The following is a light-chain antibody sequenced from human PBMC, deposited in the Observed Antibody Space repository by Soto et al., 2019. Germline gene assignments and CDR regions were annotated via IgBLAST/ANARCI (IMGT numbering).Light chain of an antibody. Sequence: EIVMTQSPATLSVSPGEGATLSCRASQSINNYLAWYQRKPGQAPRLLFSGASTRAAGVPATFSASGSGTDFTLTISILHSEDFGVYYCQQYESWPPTFGKEPKVDIK. V-gene: IGKV3-15*01. CDR1: QSINNY. CDR2: GAS. J-gene: IGKJ1*01. CDR3: QQYESWPPT.